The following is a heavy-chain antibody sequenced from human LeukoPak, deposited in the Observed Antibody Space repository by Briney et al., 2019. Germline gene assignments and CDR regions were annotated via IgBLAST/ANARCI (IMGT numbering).Heavy chain of an antibody. J-gene: IGHJ4*02. D-gene: IGHD3-3*01. V-gene: IGHV4-59*01. CDR1: GGSISSYY. CDR2: IYYGGST. CDR3: ARVYWSGYWTFFDY. Sequence: PSETLSLTCTVSGGSISSYYWSWIRQPPGKGLEWIGYIYYGGSTNYNPSLKSRVTISVDKSKNQFSLKLSSVTAADTAVYYCARVYWSGYWTFFDYWGQGTLVTVSS.